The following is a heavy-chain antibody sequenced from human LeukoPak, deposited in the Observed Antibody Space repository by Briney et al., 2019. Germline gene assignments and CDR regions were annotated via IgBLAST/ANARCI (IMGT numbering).Heavy chain of an antibody. CDR2: IYYSGTT. CDR1: GGSFSGYY. J-gene: IGHJ4*02. V-gene: IGHV4-34*01. CDR3: ARGGVIWSWGY. Sequence: PSETLSLTCAVYGGSFSGYYWSWIRQPPGKGLEWIGRIYYSGTTYYNLSLKSRVTISVDTSKNQFSLKLSSVTAADTAVYYCARGGVIWSWGYWGRGTLVTVSS. D-gene: IGHD3-10*01.